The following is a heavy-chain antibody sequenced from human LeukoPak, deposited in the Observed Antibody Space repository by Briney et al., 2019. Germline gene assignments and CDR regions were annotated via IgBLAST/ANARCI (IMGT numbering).Heavy chain of an antibody. Sequence: SETLSLTCSVSVGFTTYDYWNWIRQPAGKAPEWIGRIHTTGSTNYNPSLKSRLTMTLDKSKKQSSLKVTSMTAADTALYYCARGGGNRHFDSWGQGILVTVSS. CDR3: ARGGGNRHFDS. CDR1: VGFTTYDY. D-gene: IGHD2-15*01. V-gene: IGHV4-4*07. J-gene: IGHJ4*02. CDR2: IHTTGST.